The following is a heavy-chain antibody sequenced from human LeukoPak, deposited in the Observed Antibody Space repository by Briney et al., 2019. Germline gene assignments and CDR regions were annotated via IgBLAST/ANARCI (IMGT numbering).Heavy chain of an antibody. J-gene: IGHJ3*02. CDR3: ARGPDYYGDYISWFPDAFHI. D-gene: IGHD4-17*01. V-gene: IGHV4-34*01. CDR1: GASFSGYF. CDR2: IKYDGTT. Sequence: SETLSLTCAVSGASFSGYFWNWIRQSPEKGLEWIGEIKYDGTTNYNPSLTSRVTMSIDKATNQFHLKVTSLTAADTAVYYCARGPDYYGDYISWFPDAFHIWGQGTQVSVSP.